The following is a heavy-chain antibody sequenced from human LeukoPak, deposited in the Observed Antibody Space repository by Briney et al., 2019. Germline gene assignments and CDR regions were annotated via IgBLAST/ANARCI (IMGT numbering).Heavy chain of an antibody. J-gene: IGHJ4*02. CDR2: IYYSGST. D-gene: IGHD3-9*01. CDR3: ASCQNYDILTGSIWHYFDY. CDR1: SGSISSYY. Sequence: ASETLSLTCTVSSGSISSYYWSWIRQHPGKGLEWIGYIYYSGSTYYNPSLKSRVTISVDTSKNQFSLKLSSVTAADTAVYYCASCQNYDILTGSIWHYFDYWGQGTLVTVSS. V-gene: IGHV4-59*06.